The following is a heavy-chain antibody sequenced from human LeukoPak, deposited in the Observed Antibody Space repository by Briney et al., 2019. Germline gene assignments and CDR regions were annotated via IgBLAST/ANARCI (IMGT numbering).Heavy chain of an antibody. CDR1: GYSFTNYW. CDR2: IYPGDSDT. Sequence: GESLKISCKGSGYSFTNYWIGWVRQMPGKGLEWMGIIYPGDSDTRYSPSFQGQVIISADKSINTAYLQWNTLKASDTAMYYCARRDSKRGEMMVDGGALVFWGQGTLVTVSS. CDR3: ARRDSKRGEMMVDGGALVF. V-gene: IGHV5-51*01. J-gene: IGHJ4*02. D-gene: IGHD4-11*01.